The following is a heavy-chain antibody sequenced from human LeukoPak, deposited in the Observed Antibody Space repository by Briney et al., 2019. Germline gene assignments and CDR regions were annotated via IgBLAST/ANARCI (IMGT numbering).Heavy chain of an antibody. CDR3: ARFGTSTEVFDY. V-gene: IGHV4-31*03. CDR2: IYYSGST. D-gene: IGHD4-23*01. J-gene: IGHJ4*02. Sequence: PSETLSLTCTVSGGSISSVGYYWSWIRQHPGKGLEWIGYIYYSGSTYYNPSLKSRVTISVDTSKNQFSLKLSSVTAADTAVYYCARFGTSTEVFDYWGQGTLVTASS. CDR1: GGSISSVGYY.